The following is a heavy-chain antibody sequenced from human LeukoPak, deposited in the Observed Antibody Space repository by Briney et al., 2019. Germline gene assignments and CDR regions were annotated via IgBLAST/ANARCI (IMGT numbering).Heavy chain of an antibody. J-gene: IGHJ4*02. CDR3: ARHSGNSGYGGYFDY. CDR1: GGSISRYY. Sequence: KPSETLSLTCTVSGGSISRYYWSWIRQPPGKGLEWIGYIYYSGSTNYNPSLKSRVTISVDTSKNQFSLKLSSVTAADTAVYYCARHSGNSGYGGYFDYWGQGTLVTVSS. CDR2: IYYSGST. D-gene: IGHD5-12*01. V-gene: IGHV4-59*08.